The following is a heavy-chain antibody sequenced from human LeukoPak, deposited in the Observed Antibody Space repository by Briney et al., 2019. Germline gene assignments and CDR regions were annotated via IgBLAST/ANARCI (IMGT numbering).Heavy chain of an antibody. Sequence: GGSLRLSCAASGFSVSSTYMSWVRQAPGKGLEWVSILYSGGSIYYADSVRGRFSISRDNSKITLYLQMNSLRGEDTAMYYCTGDDSSGYYVYWGQGSLVTVSS. V-gene: IGHV3-53*01. D-gene: IGHD3-22*01. CDR2: LYSGGSI. CDR1: GFSVSSTY. CDR3: TGDDSSGYYVY. J-gene: IGHJ4*02.